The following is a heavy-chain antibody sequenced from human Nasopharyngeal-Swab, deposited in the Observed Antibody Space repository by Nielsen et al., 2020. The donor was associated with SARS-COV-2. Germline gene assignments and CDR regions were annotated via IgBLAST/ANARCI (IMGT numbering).Heavy chain of an antibody. V-gene: IGHV1-46*01. Sequence: ASVKVSCKASGYTFTSYYMHWVRQAPGQGLEWMGMINPSGGSTSYPQKFQGRVTMTRDTSTSTVYMELSSLRSEDTAVYYCARPAGGDFAPLGFDYWGQGTLVTVSS. CDR3: ARPAGGDFAPLGFDY. J-gene: IGHJ4*02. CDR1: GYTFTSYY. D-gene: IGHD3-16*01. CDR2: INPSGGST.